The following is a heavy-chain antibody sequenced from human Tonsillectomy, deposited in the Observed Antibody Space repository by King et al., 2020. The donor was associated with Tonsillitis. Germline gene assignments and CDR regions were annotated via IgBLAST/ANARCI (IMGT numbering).Heavy chain of an antibody. Sequence: VQLVESGGGVVQPGRSLRLSCAASGFTFSSYGMHWVRQAPGKGLEWVAVIWYDGSNEYYVDSVKGRFTISRDNSKNTLYLQMNSLRAEDTAVYYCARAYGDYFDYWGQGTLVTVSS. V-gene: IGHV3-33*01. J-gene: IGHJ4*02. CDR2: IWYDGSNE. CDR1: GFTFSSYG. D-gene: IGHD4-17*01. CDR3: ARAYGDYFDY.